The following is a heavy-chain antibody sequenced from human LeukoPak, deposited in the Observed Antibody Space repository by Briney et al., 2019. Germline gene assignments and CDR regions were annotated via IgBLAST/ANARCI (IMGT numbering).Heavy chain of an antibody. D-gene: IGHD2-2*01. CDR1: GGSVSSGDYY. J-gene: IGHJ4*02. V-gene: IGHV4-39*01. CDR3: AGDIVVVPAAFD. CDR2: IYYSGST. Sequence: SETLSLTCTVSGGSVSSGDYYWAWIRQPPGKGLEWIGSIYYSGSTHYNPSLESRVTISADTSTNQFSLRLSSVTAADTAVYYCAGDIVVVPAAFDWGQGTLVTVSS.